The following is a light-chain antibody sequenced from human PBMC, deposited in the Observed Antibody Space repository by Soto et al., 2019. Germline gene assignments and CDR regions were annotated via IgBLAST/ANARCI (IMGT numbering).Light chain of an antibody. CDR2: DGP. Sequence: DIQMTQSPSTVSASVGDRVTITCRASQNINNWLAWYQQKPGKAPKLLIYDGPNLESGVPSRFSGSGSATEFTLTISSLQPDYLATYYCQQYNDYSAFGPGTKVDI. V-gene: IGKV1-5*01. J-gene: IGKJ3*01. CDR3: QQYNDYSA. CDR1: QNINNW.